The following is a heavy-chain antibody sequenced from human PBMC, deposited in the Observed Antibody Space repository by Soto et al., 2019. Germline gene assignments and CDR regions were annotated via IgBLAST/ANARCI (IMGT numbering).Heavy chain of an antibody. CDR3: AKGPAIVLVPAALNYYYGMDV. Sequence: QVQLVESGGGVVQPGRSLRLSCAASGFTFSSYGMHWVRQAPGKGLEWVAVISYDGSNKYYADSVKGRLTSSRDNSRNTLYRQMNSLIAEDTAVYYCAKGPAIVLVPAALNYYYGMDVWGQGTTVTVSS. CDR2: ISYDGSNK. D-gene: IGHD2-2*01. J-gene: IGHJ6*02. V-gene: IGHV3-30*18. CDR1: GFTFSSYG.